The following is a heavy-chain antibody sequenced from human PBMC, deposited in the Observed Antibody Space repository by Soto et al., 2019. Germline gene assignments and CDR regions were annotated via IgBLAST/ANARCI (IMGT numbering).Heavy chain of an antibody. J-gene: IGHJ3*02. V-gene: IGHV3-30-3*01. CDR1: GFTFSSYA. D-gene: IGHD6-19*01. Sequence: QVQLVESGGGVVQPGRSLRLSCAASGFTFSSYAMHWVRQAPGKGLEWVAVISYDGSNKYYADSVKGRFTISRDNSKNTLYLQMNSLRAEDTAVYYCARDLKREMAANWYDAFDIWGQGTMVTVSS. CDR2: ISYDGSNK. CDR3: ARDLKREMAANWYDAFDI.